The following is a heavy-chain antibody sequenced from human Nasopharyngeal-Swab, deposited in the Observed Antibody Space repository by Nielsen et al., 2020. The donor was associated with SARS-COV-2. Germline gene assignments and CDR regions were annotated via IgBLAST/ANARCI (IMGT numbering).Heavy chain of an antibody. CDR1: GFRFNSDW. D-gene: IGHD6-13*01. V-gene: IGHV3-74*01. Sequence: GGSLRLSGAASGFRFNSDWMHGVRHAPGKGLVWVSRIKSDGSSTSYADSVKGRFTISRDNAKNTLFLQMNSLRAEDTAVYYCARESIAAAGPGMDVWGQGTTVTVSS. J-gene: IGHJ6*02. CDR3: ARESIAAAGPGMDV. CDR2: IKSDGSST.